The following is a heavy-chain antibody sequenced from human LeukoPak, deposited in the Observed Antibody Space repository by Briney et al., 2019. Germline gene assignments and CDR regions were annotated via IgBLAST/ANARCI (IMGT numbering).Heavy chain of an antibody. CDR3: ASDYGSGSYLIDY. D-gene: IGHD3-10*01. CDR2: INHSGST. Sequence: PSETLSLTCAVYGGSFSGYYWSWIRQPPGKGLEWIGEINHSGSTNYNPSLKSRVTISVDTSENQFSLKLSSVTAADTAVYYCASDYGSGSYLIDYWGQGTLVTVSS. V-gene: IGHV4-34*01. J-gene: IGHJ4*02. CDR1: GGSFSGYY.